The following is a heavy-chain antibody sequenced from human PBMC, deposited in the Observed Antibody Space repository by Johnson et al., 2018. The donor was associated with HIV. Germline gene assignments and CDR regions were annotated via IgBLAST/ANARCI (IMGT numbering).Heavy chain of an antibody. V-gene: IGHV3-33*08. CDR2: IWYDGSNK. J-gene: IGHJ3*02. CDR3: AREALDGPGDDAFDI. Sequence: VQLVESGGGVVQPGRSLRLSCAASGFTFSSYGMHWVRQAPGKGLEWVAVIWYDGSNKYYADSVKGRFTISRDNAKNSLYLQMNSLRAEDTALYYCAREALDGPGDDAFDIWGQGTMVTVSS. D-gene: IGHD5-24*01. CDR1: GFTFSSYG.